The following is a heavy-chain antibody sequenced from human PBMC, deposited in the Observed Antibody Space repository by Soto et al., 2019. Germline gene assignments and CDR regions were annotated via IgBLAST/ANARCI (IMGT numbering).Heavy chain of an antibody. CDR3: ANLPLYGSGFDC. J-gene: IGHJ4*02. D-gene: IGHD3-10*01. CDR2: ISWNGDAT. Sequence: VQLVESGGGLVQPGGSLRLSCAASGFTFDDYAIHWLRQAPGKGLEWVSGISWNGDATGYADSVKGRFTISGDNAKNTLYLQMNSRGSDDTAIYYCANLPLYGSGFDCWGLGTLVTVSS. V-gene: IGHV3-9*01. CDR1: GFTFDDYA.